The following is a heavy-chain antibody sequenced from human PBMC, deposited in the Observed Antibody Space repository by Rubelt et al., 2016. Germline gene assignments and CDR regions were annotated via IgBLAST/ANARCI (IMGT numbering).Heavy chain of an antibody. CDR3: AGHFYSGTSSWDS. D-gene: IGHD2-2*01. V-gene: IGHV4-59*08. Sequence: QVQLQESGPGLVKPSATLSLPCPVSGGSLSRYYLRWIRQSPGTGLAWIGYIFSTGRTDYHPSPKRRVTLSVDTSNNQFSRWWGSGTAAETDVYYWAGHFYSGTSSWDSWGQGTLVTVSS. CDR2: IFSTGRT. CDR1: GGSLSRYY. J-gene: IGHJ4*02.